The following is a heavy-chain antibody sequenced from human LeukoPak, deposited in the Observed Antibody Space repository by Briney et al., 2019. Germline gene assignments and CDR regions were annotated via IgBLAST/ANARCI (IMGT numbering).Heavy chain of an antibody. CDR1: GGTFSSYA. D-gene: IGHD5-18*01. CDR2: IIPIFGTA. J-gene: IGHJ6*03. Sequence: ASVKVSCKASGGTFSSYAISWVRQAPGQGLEWMGGIIPIFGTANYAQKFQGRVTITADESTSTAYMELSSLRSEDMAVYYCARLGGGYSYGPPLLYYMDVWGKGTTVTVSS. CDR3: ARLGGGYSYGPPLLYYMDV. V-gene: IGHV1-69*13.